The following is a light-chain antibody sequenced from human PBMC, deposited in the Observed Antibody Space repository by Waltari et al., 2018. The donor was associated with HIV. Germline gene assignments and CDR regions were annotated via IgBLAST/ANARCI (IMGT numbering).Light chain of an antibody. CDR3: RQYYSYPFT. Sequence: AIRMTQSPSSFSASTGDRVTITCRASQGISSYLSWYQQKPGKAPKLLIYAASTLQSGVSSMFSGSGSGTDCTLTSSCLQSEDVATYDCRQYYSYPFTFSPGAKVDI. V-gene: IGKV1-8*01. CDR2: AAS. J-gene: IGKJ3*01. CDR1: QGISSY.